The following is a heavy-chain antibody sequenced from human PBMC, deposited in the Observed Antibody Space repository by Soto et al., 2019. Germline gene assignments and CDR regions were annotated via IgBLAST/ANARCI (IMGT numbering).Heavy chain of an antibody. Sequence: GWSLRLSCAASGFTFSSYWMSWVRQAPGKXLEWVANIKQDGSEKYYVDSVKGRFTISRDNAKNSLYLQMNSLRAEDTAVYYCARDVGGYYDILTGYYDVRWFDPCGQRTLVPVSS. J-gene: IGHJ5*02. D-gene: IGHD3-9*01. CDR1: GFTFSSYW. CDR2: IKQDGSEK. CDR3: ARDVGGYYDILTGYYDVRWFDP. V-gene: IGHV3-7*03.